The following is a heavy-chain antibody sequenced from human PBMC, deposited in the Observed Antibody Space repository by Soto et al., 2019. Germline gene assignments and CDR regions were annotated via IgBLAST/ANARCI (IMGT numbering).Heavy chain of an antibody. CDR3: ARDKADYDILTGYSPGAFDI. CDR2: IYYSGST. V-gene: IGHV4-59*01. J-gene: IGHJ3*02. Sequence: SKALSLTCTVSGGSISSYYWSWIRQPPGKGLEWIGYIYYSGSTNYNPSLKSRVTISVDTSKNQFSLKLSSVTAADTAVYYCARDKADYDILTGYSPGAFDIWGQGTMVTVSS. D-gene: IGHD3-9*01. CDR1: GGSISSYY.